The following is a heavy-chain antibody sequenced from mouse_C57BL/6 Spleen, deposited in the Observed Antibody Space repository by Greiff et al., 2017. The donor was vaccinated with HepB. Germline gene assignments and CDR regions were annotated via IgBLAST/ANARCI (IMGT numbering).Heavy chain of an antibody. Sequence: VQRVESGPGLVAPSQSLSITCTVSGFSLTSYGVHWVRQPPGKGLEWLVVIWSDGSTTYNSALKSRLSISKDNSKSQVFLKMNSLQTDDTAMYYCARPIYDGYYVLAYWGQGTLVTVSA. D-gene: IGHD2-3*01. CDR1: GFSLTSYG. J-gene: IGHJ3*01. CDR2: IWSDGST. CDR3: ARPIYDGYYVLAY. V-gene: IGHV2-6*03.